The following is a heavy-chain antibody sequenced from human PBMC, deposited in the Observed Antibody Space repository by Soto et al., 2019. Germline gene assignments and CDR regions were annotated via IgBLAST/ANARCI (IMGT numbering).Heavy chain of an antibody. J-gene: IGHJ3*02. CDR3: ARDPYYYGSGSYDAFDI. CDR1: GFTFSSYA. Sequence: TGGSLRLSCAASGFTFSSYAMHWVRQAPGKGLEWVAVISYDGSNKYYADSVKGRFTISRDNSKNTLYLQMNSLRAEDTAVYYCARDPYYYGSGSYDAFDIWGQGTMVTVSS. V-gene: IGHV3-30-3*01. CDR2: ISYDGSNK. D-gene: IGHD3-10*01.